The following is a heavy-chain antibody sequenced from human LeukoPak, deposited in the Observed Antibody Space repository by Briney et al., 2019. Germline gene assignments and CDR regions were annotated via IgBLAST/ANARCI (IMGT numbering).Heavy chain of an antibody. V-gene: IGHV2-5*01. Sequence: GPALVKPTQTLTLTCTFSGFSLSPSGVGVGWIRQPPGQALEWLSLIYWNVDNRYSPSLKRRLTITKEPTKNQVVLTLTNMDPVDTATYYCAQRRYSFYYMDVWGKGTTVTVSS. J-gene: IGHJ6*03. CDR2: IYWNVDN. CDR3: AQRRYSFYYMDV. CDR1: GFSLSPSGVG.